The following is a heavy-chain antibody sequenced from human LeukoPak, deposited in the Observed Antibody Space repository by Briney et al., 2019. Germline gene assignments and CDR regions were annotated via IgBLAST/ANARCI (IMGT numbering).Heavy chain of an antibody. CDR3: AKDIDPMTEGYFDL. V-gene: IGHV3-9*01. D-gene: IGHD3-22*01. J-gene: IGHJ2*01. CDR2: ISWNSGSI. CDR1: GFTVSSNY. Sequence: GGSLRLSCAVSGFTVSSNYMSWVRQAPGKGLEWVSGISWNSGSIGYADSVKGRFTISRDNAKNSLYLQMNSLRAEDTALYYCAKDIDPMTEGYFDLWGRGTLVTVSS.